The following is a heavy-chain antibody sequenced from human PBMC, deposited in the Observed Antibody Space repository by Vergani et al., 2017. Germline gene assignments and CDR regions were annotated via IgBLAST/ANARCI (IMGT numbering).Heavy chain of an antibody. CDR2: IIPVFGTV. CDR3: ARKDRHAHYGMDV. V-gene: IGHV1-69*06. Sequence: QVQLVQSGAEVKKPGSSVKVSCKASGGTFSSYAISWVRQAPGQGLEWMGGIIPVFGTVNYAQKFQGRVTMTADKSTSTAYMELSSLRSEDTAVYYCARKDRHAHYGMDVWGQGTTVTVSS. J-gene: IGHJ6*02. CDR1: GGTFSSYA.